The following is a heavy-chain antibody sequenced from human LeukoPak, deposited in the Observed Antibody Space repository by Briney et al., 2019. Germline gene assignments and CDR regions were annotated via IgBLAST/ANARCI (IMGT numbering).Heavy chain of an antibody. CDR3: ARDPTNTSGRYAYFDY. J-gene: IGHJ4*02. CDR1: GYTFNHHG. V-gene: IGHV1-18*01. Sequence: GASVKVSCKASGYTFNHHGISWVRQASGQGLEWMGWISCFNGDTHYAQKFRGRVTMTTDTSTTTAYMELRSLRSDDTALYYCARDPTNTSGRYAYFDYWGQGTLVTVSS. D-gene: IGHD6-19*01. CDR2: ISCFNGDT.